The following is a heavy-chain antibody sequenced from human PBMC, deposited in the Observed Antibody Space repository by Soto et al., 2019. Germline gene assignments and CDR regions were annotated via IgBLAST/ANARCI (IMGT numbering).Heavy chain of an antibody. CDR2: ISAYNGDR. Sequence: QVHLVQSGAEVKKPGASVKVSCKASGYIFSSHGISWVRQAPGRGLEWMAWISAYNGDRNYAETLQGRVTVTTDTSTNTAYMELRSLRSDDTAVYYCAREAFDADYIDFWGKGTLVTVSS. J-gene: IGHJ4*02. D-gene: IGHD3-10*01. CDR1: GYIFSSHG. CDR3: AREAFDADYIDF. V-gene: IGHV1-18*01.